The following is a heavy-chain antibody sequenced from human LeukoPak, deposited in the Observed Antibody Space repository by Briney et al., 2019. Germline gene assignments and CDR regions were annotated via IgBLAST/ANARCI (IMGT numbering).Heavy chain of an antibody. Sequence: GRSLRLSCTAPGFTFGDYAMSWFRQAPGKGLEWVAVVSYDGADKYYADSVKGRFTISRDNSMNTLYLQMDSLRTEDTAVYYCAKASKGWKLYYFDYWGQGTLVTVSS. CDR2: VSYDGADK. J-gene: IGHJ4*02. CDR3: AKASKGWKLYYFDY. CDR1: GFTFGDYA. D-gene: IGHD3-16*01. V-gene: IGHV3-30*04.